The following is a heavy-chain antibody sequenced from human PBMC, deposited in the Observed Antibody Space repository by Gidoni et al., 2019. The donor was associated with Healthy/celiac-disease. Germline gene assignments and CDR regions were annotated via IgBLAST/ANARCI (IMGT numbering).Heavy chain of an antibody. CDR3: ARYYGDYLAGGYYYGMDV. CDR1: GFTFSSYG. D-gene: IGHD4-17*01. Sequence: QVQLVASGGGVVQPGRSLRLSCAASGFTFSSYGMHWVRQAPGKGLAGVAVIWYDGSNKYYAESVKGRFTISRDKSKNTLYLQMNSLRAEDTAVYYCARYYGDYLAGGYYYGMDVWGQGTTVTVSS. CDR2: IWYDGSNK. V-gene: IGHV3-33*01. J-gene: IGHJ6*02.